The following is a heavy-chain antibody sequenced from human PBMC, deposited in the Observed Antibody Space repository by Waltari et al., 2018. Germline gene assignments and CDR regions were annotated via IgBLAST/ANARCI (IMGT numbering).Heavy chain of an antibody. J-gene: IGHJ4*02. CDR1: GGSISSSSYY. D-gene: IGHD6-13*01. V-gene: IGHV4-39*01. CDR3: ARLGPAAGTGFDY. Sequence: TLSLTCTVSGGSISSSSYYWGWIRQPPGKGLEWIGSIYYSGSTYYNPSLKSRVTISVDTSKNQFSLKLSSVTAADTAVYYCARLGPAAGTGFDYWGQGTLVTVSS. CDR2: IYYSGST.